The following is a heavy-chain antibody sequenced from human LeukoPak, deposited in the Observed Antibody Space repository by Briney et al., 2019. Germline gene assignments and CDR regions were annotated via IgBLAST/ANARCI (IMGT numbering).Heavy chain of an antibody. J-gene: IGHJ5*02. CDR1: GFTFSSYA. Sequence: EGSLRLSCAASGFTFSSYAMSSVRQAPGKGRVWGSDISGSGGSTYYAHSVKGRFTISRDNSKNTLYLQMNSLRAEDTGVYYCAKAGELDLFDWFDPWGQGTLVNVSS. V-gene: IGHV3-23*01. CDR3: AKAGELDLFDWFDP. D-gene: IGHD1-7*01. CDR2: ISGSGGST.